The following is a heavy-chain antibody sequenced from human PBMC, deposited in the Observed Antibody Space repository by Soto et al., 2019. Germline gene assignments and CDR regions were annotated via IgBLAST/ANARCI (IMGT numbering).Heavy chain of an antibody. J-gene: IGHJ6*02. CDR3: ARRRYCGADCYSQYYYGMDV. D-gene: IGHD2-21*02. V-gene: IGHV1-69*02. CDR1: GDTFSSYT. CDR2: GIPILGVT. Sequence: QVQLVQSGAEMKKPGSSVKVSCRSGGDTFSSYTVSWVRQAPGQGLEWMGRGIPILGVTNYARKFQGRVSITAEKSTSTAYMELRSLRSEDSGVYYCARRRYCGADCYSQYYYGMDVWGQGTTVTVSS.